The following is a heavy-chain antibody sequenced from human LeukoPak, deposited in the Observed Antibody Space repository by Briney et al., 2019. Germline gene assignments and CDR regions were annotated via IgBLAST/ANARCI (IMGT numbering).Heavy chain of an antibody. D-gene: IGHD6-13*01. CDR3: ARVSSSPYYYYMDV. V-gene: IGHV4-39*07. J-gene: IGHJ6*03. CDR2: IYHSGST. Sequence: PSETLSLTCTVSGGSISSSSYYWGWIRQPPGKGLEWIGSIYHSGSTYYNPSLKSRVTISVDTSKNQFSLKLSSVTAADTAVYYCARVSSSPYYYYMDVWGKGTTVTVSS. CDR1: GGSISSSSYY.